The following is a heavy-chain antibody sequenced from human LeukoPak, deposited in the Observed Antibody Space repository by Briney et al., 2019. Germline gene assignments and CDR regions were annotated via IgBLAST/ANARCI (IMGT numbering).Heavy chain of an antibody. V-gene: IGHV4-39*01. CDR3: ARAEDEFDI. CDR2: VHYSGST. D-gene: IGHD5-24*01. Sequence: SETLSLTCTVSGASISSSTYYWGWIRQPPGKGLEWIGSVHYSGSTYYKPSLKSRVSISVDTSKNQFSLRLSSVTAADTAVYYCARAEDEFDIWGQGTMVTVSS. CDR1: GASISSSTYY. J-gene: IGHJ3*02.